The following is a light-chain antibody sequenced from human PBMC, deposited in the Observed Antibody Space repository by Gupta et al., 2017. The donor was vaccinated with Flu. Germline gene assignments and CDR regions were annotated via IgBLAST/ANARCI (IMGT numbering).Light chain of an antibody. Sequence: DIQMTQSPSTLSASVGDRVTITCRASQSISSWLAWYQQKPGKAPKLLIYKASSLESGVPSRFSGSGSGTEFTLTISSRQPDDFATYYCQQYNSYSSSTFGQGTKVEIK. V-gene: IGKV1-5*03. CDR1: QSISSW. CDR2: KAS. J-gene: IGKJ1*01. CDR3: QQYNSYSSST.